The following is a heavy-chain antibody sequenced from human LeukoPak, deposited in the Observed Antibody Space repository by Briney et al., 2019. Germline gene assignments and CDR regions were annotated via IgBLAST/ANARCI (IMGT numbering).Heavy chain of an antibody. CDR3: AKDRGLRYFDWSSELDY. V-gene: IGHV3-30*18. J-gene: IGHJ4*02. D-gene: IGHD3-9*01. CDR1: GFTFSNYG. Sequence: GGSLRLSCAASGFTFSNYGMHWVRQAPGKGLEWVAVISYDGSNKYYADSVKGRFTISRDNSKNTLYLQMNSLRAEDTAVYYCAKDRGLRYFDWSSELDYWGQGTLVTVSS. CDR2: ISYDGSNK.